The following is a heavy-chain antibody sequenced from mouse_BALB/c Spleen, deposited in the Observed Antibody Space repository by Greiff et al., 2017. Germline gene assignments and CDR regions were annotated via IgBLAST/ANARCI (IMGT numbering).Heavy chain of an antibody. Sequence: EVHLVESGGGLVQPGGSLKLSCAASGFTFSSYTMSWVRQTPEKRLEWVAYISNGGGSTYYPDTVKGRFTISRDNAKNTLYLQMSSLKSEDTAMYYCARHNYAFAYWGQGTLVTVSA. CDR2: ISNGGGST. CDR3: ARHNYAFAY. J-gene: IGHJ3*01. V-gene: IGHV5-12-2*01. D-gene: IGHD1-1*02. CDR1: GFTFSSYT.